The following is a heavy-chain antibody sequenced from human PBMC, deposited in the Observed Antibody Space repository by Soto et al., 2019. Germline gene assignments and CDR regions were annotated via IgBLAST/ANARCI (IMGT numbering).Heavy chain of an antibody. CDR2: INAGNGNT. J-gene: IGHJ4*02. Sequence: ASVKVSCKASGYTFTSYAMHWVRQAPGQRLEWMGWINAGNGNTKYSQKFQGRVTITRDTSASTAYMELSSLRSEDTAVYYCARDGVIAVAGTFDYWGQGTLVTV. CDR1: GYTFTSYA. V-gene: IGHV1-3*01. D-gene: IGHD6-19*01. CDR3: ARDGVIAVAGTFDY.